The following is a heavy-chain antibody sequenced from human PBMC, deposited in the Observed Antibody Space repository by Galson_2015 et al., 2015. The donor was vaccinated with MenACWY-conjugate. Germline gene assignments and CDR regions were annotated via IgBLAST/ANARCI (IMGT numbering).Heavy chain of an antibody. D-gene: IGHD6-13*01. CDR1: GYTFTSYA. V-gene: IGHV1-3*01. CDR2: INAGNGNT. J-gene: IGHJ4*02. CDR3: ARGGWGIARGVNAY. Sequence: SVKVSCKASGYTFTSYAMHWVRQAPGQRLEWMGWINAGNGNTKYSQKFQGRVTITRDTSASTAYMELSSLRSEDTAVYYCARGGWGIARGVNAYWGQGTLVTVSS.